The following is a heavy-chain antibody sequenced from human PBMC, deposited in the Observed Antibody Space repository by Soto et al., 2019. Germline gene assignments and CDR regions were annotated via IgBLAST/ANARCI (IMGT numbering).Heavy chain of an antibody. V-gene: IGHV4-4*02. Sequence: PSETLSLTCAVSGGSISSSNWWSWVRQPPGKGLEWIGEIYHSGSTNYNPSLKSRVTISVDKSKNQFSLKLSSVTAADTAVYYCARFSTFLFLRGVSSYGMDVWGQGTTVTVSS. J-gene: IGHJ6*02. CDR1: GGSISSSNW. D-gene: IGHD3-10*01. CDR3: ARFSTFLFLRGVSSYGMDV. CDR2: IYHSGST.